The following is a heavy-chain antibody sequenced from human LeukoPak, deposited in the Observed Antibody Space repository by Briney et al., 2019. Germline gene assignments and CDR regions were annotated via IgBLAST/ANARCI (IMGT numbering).Heavy chain of an antibody. V-gene: IGHV3-23*01. Sequence: GGSLRLSCAASEFTFNNAWMSWVRQAPGKGLEWVSAISTGGGNTYYADFVKGRLTISRDNSKNTLDLQMNSLRAEDTAIYYCAKELYYQDSSGSFDYWGQGTLVTVSS. CDR3: AKELYYQDSSGSFDY. CDR2: ISTGGGNT. CDR1: EFTFNNAW. J-gene: IGHJ4*02. D-gene: IGHD3-22*01.